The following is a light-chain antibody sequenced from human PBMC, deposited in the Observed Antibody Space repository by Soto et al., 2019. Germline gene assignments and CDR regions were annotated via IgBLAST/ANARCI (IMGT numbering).Light chain of an antibody. Sequence: EIVLTQSPATLSLSPGERATLSCRAGQSVGNSLAWYQQKPGQAPRLLIYDASMRATGIPATFSGSGSGTGFTLTISSLAPEDFAVYSCQHRPYWPPGAAFGGGTKVEMK. J-gene: IGKJ4*01. CDR1: QSVGNS. CDR2: DAS. V-gene: IGKV3-11*01. CDR3: QHRPYWPPGAA.